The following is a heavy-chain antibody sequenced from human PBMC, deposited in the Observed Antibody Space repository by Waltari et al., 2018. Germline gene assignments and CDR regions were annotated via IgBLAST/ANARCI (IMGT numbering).Heavy chain of an antibody. CDR2: VSYSGTT. V-gene: IGHV4-39*01. CDR1: GVSITSNRHY. CDR3: ATYIGASVGTAAFDV. J-gene: IGHJ3*01. Sequence: QLQLQESGPRLVRPSETLSLICRFSGVSITSNRHYWPWIRQSPGQGLEWIGTVSYSGTTYLSPSLKRRVSVSRDTSKNQVSLILGSVTAADMAVYYCATYIGASVGTAAFDVWGQGTMVTVSS. D-gene: IGHD5-12*01.